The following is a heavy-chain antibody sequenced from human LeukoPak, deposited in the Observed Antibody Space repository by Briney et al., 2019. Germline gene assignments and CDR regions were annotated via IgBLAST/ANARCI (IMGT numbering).Heavy chain of an antibody. Sequence: ASVKVSCKASRYTFTSYDINWVRQATGQGLEWMGWMNPNSGNTGYAQKFQGRVTMTRNTSISTAYMELSSLRSEDTAVYYCARLKYYGGNSLRYWGQGTLVTVSS. CDR1: RYTFTSYD. J-gene: IGHJ4*02. CDR2: MNPNSGNT. CDR3: ARLKYYGGNSLRY. D-gene: IGHD4-23*01. V-gene: IGHV1-8*01.